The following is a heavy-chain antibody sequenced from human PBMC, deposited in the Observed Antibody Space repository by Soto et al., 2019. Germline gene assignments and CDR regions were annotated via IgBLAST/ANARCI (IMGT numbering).Heavy chain of an antibody. Sequence: GSLRLSCAASGFTFSSYAMSWVRQAPGKGLEWVSAISGSGGSTYYADSVKGRFTISRDNSKNTLYLQMNSLRAEDTAVYYCAKASGPILEWLMMGGYWGQGTLVTVSS. J-gene: IGHJ4*02. V-gene: IGHV3-23*01. CDR3: AKASGPILEWLMMGGY. CDR2: ISGSGGST. CDR1: GFTFSSYA. D-gene: IGHD3-3*01.